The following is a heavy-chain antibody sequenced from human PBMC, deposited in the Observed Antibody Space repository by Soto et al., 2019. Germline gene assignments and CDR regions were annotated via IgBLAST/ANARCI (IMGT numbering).Heavy chain of an antibody. CDR3: AHRRPYSNSPEYFFDY. D-gene: IGHD6-6*01. J-gene: IGHJ4*02. Sequence: QITLKESGPTLVKPTQTLTLTCTFSGFSLSTSGVDVGWIRQPPGKALEWLALLYWDDDKRYSPSLKSRLTITKDTSKLQVVLTMTNMHPLDTATYYCAHRRPYSNSPEYFFDYWGQGTLVTVSS. CDR2: LYWDDDK. V-gene: IGHV2-5*02. CDR1: GFSLSTSGVD.